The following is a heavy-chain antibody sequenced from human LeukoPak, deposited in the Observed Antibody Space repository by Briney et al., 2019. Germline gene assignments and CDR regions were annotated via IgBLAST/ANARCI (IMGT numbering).Heavy chain of an antibody. Sequence: SETLSLTCTVSGYSISSGYYWGWIRQPPGKGLGWIGSIYHSGSTYYNPSLKSRVTISVDTSKNQFSLKLSSVTAADTAVYYCARDGDGSSSWYGRNWFDPWGQGTLVTVSS. D-gene: IGHD6-13*01. V-gene: IGHV4-38-2*02. CDR1: GYSISSGYY. CDR2: IYHSGST. CDR3: ARDGDGSSSWYGRNWFDP. J-gene: IGHJ5*02.